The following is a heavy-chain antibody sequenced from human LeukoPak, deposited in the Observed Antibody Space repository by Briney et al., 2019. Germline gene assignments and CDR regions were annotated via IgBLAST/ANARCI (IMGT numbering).Heavy chain of an antibody. J-gene: IGHJ6*04. D-gene: IGHD3-10*02. V-gene: IGHV3-48*03. CDR1: GFTFSSYE. CDR2: ISSSGSTI. Sequence: GGSLRLSCAASGFTFSSYEMNWVRQAPGKGLEWVSYISSSGSTIYYADSVRGRFTISRDNAKNSLYLQMNSLRAEDTAVYYCAELGITVIGGVWGKGTTVTISS. CDR3: AELGITVIGGV.